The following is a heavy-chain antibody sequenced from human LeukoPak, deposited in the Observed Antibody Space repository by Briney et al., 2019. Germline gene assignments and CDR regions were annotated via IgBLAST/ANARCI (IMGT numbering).Heavy chain of an antibody. CDR2: IIPILGVA. CDR1: GYTFSSYG. D-gene: IGHD5-24*01. CDR3: ARDSGDGYIY. V-gene: IGHV1-69*04. Sequence: SVKVSCKASGYTFSSYGISWVRQAPGQGLEWMGRIIPILGVANYAQKFQGRVTITADRSTTTDYMELSSLRSGDTAVYYCARDSGDGYIYWGQGTLVTVSS. J-gene: IGHJ4*02.